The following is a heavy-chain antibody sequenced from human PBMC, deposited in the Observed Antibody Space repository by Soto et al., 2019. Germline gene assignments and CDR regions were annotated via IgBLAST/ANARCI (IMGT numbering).Heavy chain of an antibody. V-gene: IGHV4-59*01. CDR2: IYYSGST. CDR1: GGSISSYY. Sequence: SETLSLTCTVSGGSISSYYWSWIRQPPGKGLEWIGYIYYSGSTNYNPSLKSRVTISVDTSKNQFSLKLSSVTAADTAVYYCARAVGDSGYDPYYFDYWGQGTLLNVSS. D-gene: IGHD5-12*01. J-gene: IGHJ4*02. CDR3: ARAVGDSGYDPYYFDY.